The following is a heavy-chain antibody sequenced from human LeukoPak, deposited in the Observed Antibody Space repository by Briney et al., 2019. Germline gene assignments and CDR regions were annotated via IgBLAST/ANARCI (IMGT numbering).Heavy chain of an antibody. D-gene: IGHD5/OR15-5a*01. Sequence: ASVKVSCKASGYHFTGYHVHWVRQAPGQGLEWMGRISTDTGDTDPTQKFQGRLTMTRDTSINTAYMDLTRLTSDDTAVYYCAGLGSTVQGRVDPWGQGTPVTVSS. CDR2: ISTDTGDT. CDR3: AGLGSTVQGRVDP. J-gene: IGHJ5*02. V-gene: IGHV1-2*06. CDR1: GYHFTGYH.